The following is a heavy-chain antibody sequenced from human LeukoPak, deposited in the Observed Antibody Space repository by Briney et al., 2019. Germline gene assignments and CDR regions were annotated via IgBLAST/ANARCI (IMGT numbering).Heavy chain of an antibody. CDR3: ARLVGYYYDSSGYLYYFDY. V-gene: IGHV4-34*01. D-gene: IGHD3-22*01. CDR2: IYHSGST. Sequence: SETLSLTCAVYGGSFSGYYWSWIRQPPGKGLEWIGEIYHSGSTNYNPSLKSRVTISVDKSKNQFSLKLSSVTAADTAVYYCARLVGYYYDSSGYLYYFDYWGQGTLVTVSS. J-gene: IGHJ4*02. CDR1: GGSFSGYY.